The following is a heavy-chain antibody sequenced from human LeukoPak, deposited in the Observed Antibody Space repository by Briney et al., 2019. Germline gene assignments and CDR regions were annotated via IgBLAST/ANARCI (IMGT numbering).Heavy chain of an antibody. CDR3: ARDRRSRYNYGEADY. CDR2: INPNSGGT. D-gene: IGHD5-18*01. J-gene: IGHJ4*02. Sequence: ASVKVSCKASGYTFTGYYMHWVRQAPGQGLEWMGWINPNSGGTNYAQKFQGRVTMTRDTSISTAYMELSRLRSDDTAVYYCARDRRSRYNYGEADYWGQGTLVTVSS. CDR1: GYTFTGYY. V-gene: IGHV1-2*02.